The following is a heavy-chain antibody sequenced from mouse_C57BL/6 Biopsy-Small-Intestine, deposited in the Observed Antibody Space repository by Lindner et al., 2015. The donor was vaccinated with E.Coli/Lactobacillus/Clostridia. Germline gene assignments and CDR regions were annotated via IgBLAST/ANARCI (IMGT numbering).Heavy chain of an antibody. Sequence: VQLQESGPELVKPGASVKISCKASGYAFSSSWMNWVKQRPGKGLEWIGRIYPGDGDTNYNGKFKGKATLTADKSPSTAYMQLSSLTSEDSAVYFCARVYYGSSPYAMDYWGQGTSVTVSS. D-gene: IGHD1-1*01. CDR2: IYPGDGDT. V-gene: IGHV1-82*01. J-gene: IGHJ4*01. CDR3: ARVYYGSSPYAMDY. CDR1: GYAFSSSW.